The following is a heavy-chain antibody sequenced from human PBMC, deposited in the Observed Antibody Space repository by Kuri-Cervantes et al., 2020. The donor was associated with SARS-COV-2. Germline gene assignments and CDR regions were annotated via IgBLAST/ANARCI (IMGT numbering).Heavy chain of an antibody. D-gene: IGHD1-7*01. V-gene: IGHV4-30-4*08. Sequence: SETLSLTCTVSGGSISSGDYYWSWIRQPPGKGLEWIGYIYHSGSTYYNPSLKSRVTISVDTSKNQFSLKLSSVTAADTAVYYCARTLASITGTYMDVWGKGTTVTVSS. CDR2: IYHSGST. CDR3: ARTLASITGTYMDV. J-gene: IGHJ6*03. CDR1: GGSISSGDYY.